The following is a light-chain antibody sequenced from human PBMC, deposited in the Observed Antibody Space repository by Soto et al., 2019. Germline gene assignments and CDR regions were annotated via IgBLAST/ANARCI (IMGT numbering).Light chain of an antibody. V-gene: IGLV2-14*01. J-gene: IGLJ1*01. CDR2: EVS. Sequence: QSALTQPASVSGSPGRSITISCTGTSSDVGGYNYVSWYQQHPGKAPKLMIYEVSNRPSGISNRFSGSKSGNTASLTISGLRAEDEADYYCSSFASSTTLVFGTGTKLTGL. CDR3: SSFASSTTLV. CDR1: SSDVGGYNY.